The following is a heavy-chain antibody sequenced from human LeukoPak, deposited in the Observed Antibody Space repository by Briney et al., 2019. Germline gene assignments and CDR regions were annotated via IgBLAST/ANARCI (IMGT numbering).Heavy chain of an antibody. Sequence: SETLSLTCAVYGGSFSGYYWSWIRQPPGKGLEWIGEINHSGSTNYNPSLKSRVTISVDTSKNQFSLKLSSVTAADTAVYYCARGPRGYRIYRTWGQGTLVTVSS. J-gene: IGHJ5*02. V-gene: IGHV4-34*01. CDR1: GGSFSGYY. D-gene: IGHD5-18*01. CDR3: ARGPRGYRIYRT. CDR2: INHSGST.